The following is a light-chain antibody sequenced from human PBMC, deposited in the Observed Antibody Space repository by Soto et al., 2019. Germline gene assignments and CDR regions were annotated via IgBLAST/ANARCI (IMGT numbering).Light chain of an antibody. CDR1: QSVSRR. V-gene: IGKV1-39*01. J-gene: IGKJ1*01. Sequence: DIQMTQSPSTLSASVGDRLTITCRASQSVSRRLAWYQQKPGKAPKLLIYDASSLQSGVPSRFSGSGSETDFTLTISSLQPEDFATYSCQQSYSTTWTFGQGTKVDIK. CDR2: DAS. CDR3: QQSYSTTWT.